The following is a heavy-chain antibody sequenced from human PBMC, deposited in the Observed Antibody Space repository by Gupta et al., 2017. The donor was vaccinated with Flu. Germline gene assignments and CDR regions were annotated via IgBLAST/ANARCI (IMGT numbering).Heavy chain of an antibody. J-gene: IGHJ4*02. CDR1: SSYS. Sequence: SSYSMNWVRQAPGKGLEWVSYISSSNTIYYADSVKGRFTISRDNAKNSLYLQMNSLRAEDTAVYYCATLISRREVLSYFDSWGQGTLVTVSS. CDR2: ISSSNTI. CDR3: ATLISRREVLSYFDS. V-gene: IGHV3-48*01. D-gene: IGHD1-26*01.